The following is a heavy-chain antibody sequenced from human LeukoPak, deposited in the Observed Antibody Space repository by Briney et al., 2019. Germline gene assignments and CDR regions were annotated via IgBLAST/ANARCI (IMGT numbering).Heavy chain of an antibody. D-gene: IGHD3-22*01. V-gene: IGHV4-30-2*01. CDR3: ARGPLGYYDRLGYYPEYFHH. J-gene: IGHJ1*01. CDR2: IHHSGST. CDR1: GDSVSSGGYY. Sequence: SQALSLTCAVSGDSVSSGGYYWSWIRQPPGKGLEWIGYIHHSGSTYYNPSLKSRVTISVDTSKNQFSLILSSVTAADTAVYYCARGPLGYYDRLGYYPEYFHHWGQGTLVTVSS.